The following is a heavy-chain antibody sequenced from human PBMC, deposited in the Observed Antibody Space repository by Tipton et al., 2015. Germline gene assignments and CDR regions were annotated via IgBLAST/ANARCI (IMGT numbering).Heavy chain of an antibody. Sequence: LVKPTQTLSLICTVSGDSISSGGYCWSWIRQHPGKGLEWIGYIYSSGRTYYNPSLKSRIIMSVDTSKNQFSLKLSSVTAADTAFYYCARDIGGRSGDYWFDPWGQGTLVTVSS. J-gene: IGHJ5*02. D-gene: IGHD4-17*01. CDR2: IYSSGRT. CDR3: ARDIGGRSGDYWFDP. V-gene: IGHV4-31*03. CDR1: GDSISSGGYC.